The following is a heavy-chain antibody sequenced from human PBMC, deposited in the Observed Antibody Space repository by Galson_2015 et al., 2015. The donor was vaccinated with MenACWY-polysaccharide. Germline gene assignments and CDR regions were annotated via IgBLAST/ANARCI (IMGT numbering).Heavy chain of an antibody. CDR3: ARDRVGASSGLFTVDS. D-gene: IGHD6-6*01. CDR2: ISYSSEYI. V-gene: IGHV3-21*01. J-gene: IGHJ4*02. CDR1: GFTFSSYS. Sequence: SLRLSCAASGFTFSSYSMNWVRQAPGKGLEWVSCISYSSEYIYYADSVKGRFTISRDNAKKLIYLQMNSLRVEDTAVYYCARDRVGASSGLFTVDSWGQGTLVTVSS.